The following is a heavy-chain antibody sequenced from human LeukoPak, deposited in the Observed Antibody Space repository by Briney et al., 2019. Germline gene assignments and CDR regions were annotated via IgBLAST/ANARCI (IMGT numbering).Heavy chain of an antibody. CDR2: IWYDGSNK. J-gene: IGHJ3*02. Sequence: PGGSLRLSCAASGFTFSSYGMHWVRQAPGKGLEWVAVIWYDGSNKYYADSVKGRFTISRDNSKNTLYLQMNSLRAEDTAVYYCARDRYDSSASDAFDIWGQGTMVTVSS. CDR3: ARDRYDSSASDAFDI. CDR1: GFTFSSYG. D-gene: IGHD3-22*01. V-gene: IGHV3-33*01.